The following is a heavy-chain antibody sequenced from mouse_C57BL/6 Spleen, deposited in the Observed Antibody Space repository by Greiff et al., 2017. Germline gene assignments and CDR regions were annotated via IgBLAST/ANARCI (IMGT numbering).Heavy chain of an antibody. CDR2: ISGGGGNT. CDR3: ARHGGDYFDY. Sequence: EVMLVESGGGLVKPGGSLKPSCAASGFPFSSYPMSWVRQTPEKRLEWVATISGGGGNTYYPDSVKGRFTISRDNAKNTLYLQMSSLRSEDTALYYCARHGGDYFDYWGQGTTLTVSS. V-gene: IGHV5-9*01. J-gene: IGHJ2*01. CDR1: GFPFSSYP.